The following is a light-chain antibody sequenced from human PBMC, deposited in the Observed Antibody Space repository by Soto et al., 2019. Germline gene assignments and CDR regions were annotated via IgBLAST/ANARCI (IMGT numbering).Light chain of an antibody. V-gene: IGLV2-14*01. Sequence: QSALTQPASVSGSPGQSITISCTGTSSDVGNYNYVSWFQHHPGKAPKLMIYEVSYRPSGISNRFSGSKSGNTAFLTISGLQAEDEADYYCSSYTTSSILDVFGTGTKVTVL. CDR3: SSYTTSSILDV. J-gene: IGLJ1*01. CDR1: SSDVGNYNY. CDR2: EVS.